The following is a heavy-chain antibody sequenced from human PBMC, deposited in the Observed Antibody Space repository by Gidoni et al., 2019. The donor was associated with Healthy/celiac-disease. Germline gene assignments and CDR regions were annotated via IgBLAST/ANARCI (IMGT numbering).Heavy chain of an antibody. D-gene: IGHD1-26*01. V-gene: IGHV3-21*01. Sequence: EVQLVESGGGLVKPGGSLRLSCAASGFTFSSYSMNWVRQAPGKGLEWVSSISSSSSYIYYADSVKGRFTISRDNAKNSLYLQMNSLRAEDTAVYYCARETQIVGASDYWGQGTLVTVSS. J-gene: IGHJ4*02. CDR2: ISSSSSYI. CDR3: ARETQIVGASDY. CDR1: GFTFSSYS.